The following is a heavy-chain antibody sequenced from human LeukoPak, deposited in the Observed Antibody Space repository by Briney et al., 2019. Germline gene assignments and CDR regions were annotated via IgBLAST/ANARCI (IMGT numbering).Heavy chain of an antibody. Sequence: SGGSLRLSCAASGFTFDDYGMSWVRQAPGKGLEWVAFIRYDGSNKYYADSVKGRFTISRDNSKNTLYLQMNSLRAEDTAVYYCAKDSEVGNREPEGYWGQGTLVTVSS. CDR2: IRYDGSNK. CDR3: AKDSEVGNREPEGY. J-gene: IGHJ4*02. V-gene: IGHV3-30*02. CDR1: GFTFDDYG. D-gene: IGHD1-26*01.